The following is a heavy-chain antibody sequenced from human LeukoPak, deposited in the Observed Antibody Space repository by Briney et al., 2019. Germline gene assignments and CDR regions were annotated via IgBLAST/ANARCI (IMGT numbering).Heavy chain of an antibody. CDR3: ARAGIAVRKGYYYYGMDV. D-gene: IGHD6-19*01. CDR2: IWYDGSNK. CDR1: GFTFSSYG. V-gene: IGHV3-33*01. J-gene: IGHJ6*02. Sequence: GRSLRLSCAASGFTFSSYGMHWVRQAPGKGLEWVAVIWYDGSNKYYADSVKGRFTISRDNSKNTLYLQMNSLRAEDTAVYYCARAGIAVRKGYYYYGMDVWGQGTTVTVSS.